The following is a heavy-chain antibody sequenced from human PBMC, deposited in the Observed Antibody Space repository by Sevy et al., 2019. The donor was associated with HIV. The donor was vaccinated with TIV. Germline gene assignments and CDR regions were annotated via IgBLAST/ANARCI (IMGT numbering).Heavy chain of an antibody. Sequence: GGSLRLSCAASGFTFSSYSMNWVRQAPGKGLEWVSSISSSSSYIYYADSVKGRFTISRDNAKNSLYLQMNSLGAEDTAVYYCARDWMYYYDSSGYYYVDAFDIWGQGTMVTVSS. J-gene: IGHJ3*02. CDR3: ARDWMYYYDSSGYYYVDAFDI. D-gene: IGHD3-22*01. CDR1: GFTFSSYS. CDR2: ISSSSSYI. V-gene: IGHV3-21*01.